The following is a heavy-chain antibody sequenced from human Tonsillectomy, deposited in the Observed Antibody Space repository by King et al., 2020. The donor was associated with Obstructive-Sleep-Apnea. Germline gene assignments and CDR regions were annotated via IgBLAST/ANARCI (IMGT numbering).Heavy chain of an antibody. CDR2: IYYSGCS. CDR1: GTSISTEGYS. V-gene: IGHV4-30-4*07. CDR3: VRTSLSSWFFDY. Sequence: QLQESGPGLLKPSQTLSLIFGVSGTSISTEGYSWSWIRQPPGNGLEWIGYIYYSGCSYYNPSLQSRITISVDTSTNHFSLKLSSVTAADMAVYYCVRTSLSSWFFDYWGQGTLVTVSS. J-gene: IGHJ4*02. D-gene: IGHD6-13*01.